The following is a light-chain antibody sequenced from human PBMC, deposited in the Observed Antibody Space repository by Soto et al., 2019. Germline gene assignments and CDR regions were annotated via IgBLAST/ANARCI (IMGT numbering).Light chain of an antibody. CDR2: EVI. CDR1: SSDIGGHNY. V-gene: IGLV2-14*01. CDR3: SSFTSTSTVI. Sequence: QSALTQPASVSRSLGQSITISCTGTSSDIGGHNYVSWYQLHPGKAPKVLIFEVIKRPSGVSTRFSGSKSGNMASLTISGLRPEDEGDYYCSSFTSTSTVILGGGTKVTVL. J-gene: IGLJ2*01.